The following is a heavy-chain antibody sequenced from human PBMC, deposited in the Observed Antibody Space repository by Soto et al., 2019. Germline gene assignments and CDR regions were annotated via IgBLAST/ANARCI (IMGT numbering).Heavy chain of an antibody. CDR2: LVVGTGNT. CDR1: GFTFRSSA. D-gene: IGHD2-15*01. J-gene: IGHJ6*02. V-gene: IGHV1-58*01. Sequence: GASVKVSCKTSGFTFRSSAVQWVRQARGQRLEWIGWLVVGTGNTNYAQKFQQRVTISSDRSTNTVSMELSSLTSEDTAVYYCATGAYCSGGSCSDYYYYYGMDLWG. CDR3: ATGAYCSGGSCSDYYYYYGMDL.